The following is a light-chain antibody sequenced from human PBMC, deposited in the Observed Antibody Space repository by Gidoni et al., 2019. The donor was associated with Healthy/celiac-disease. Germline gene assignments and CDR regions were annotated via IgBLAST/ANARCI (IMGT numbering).Light chain of an antibody. Sequence: IQMTQSPSTLSASVGDRVTITCRASQSISSWLAWYQQKPGKAPKLLIYKAASLESGVPSRFSGSGSGTEFTLPISSLQPDDFATYYCQQYNSYPLTFGQGTKVEIK. CDR3: QQYNSYPLT. J-gene: IGKJ1*01. CDR1: QSISSW. V-gene: IGKV1-5*03. CDR2: KAA.